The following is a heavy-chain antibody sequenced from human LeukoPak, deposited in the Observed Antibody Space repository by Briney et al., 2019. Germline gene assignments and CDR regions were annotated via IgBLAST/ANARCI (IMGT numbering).Heavy chain of an antibody. D-gene: IGHD1-26*01. CDR3: ARDGDFNSGSHTTDY. J-gene: IGHJ4*02. V-gene: IGHV4-38-2*02. CDR1: GYSISSGYY. Sequence: SETLSLTCTVSGYSISSGYYWGWIRQPPGKGLEWIGSIYHSGSTYYNPSLKSRVTISVDTSKNQFSLKLSSVTAADTAVYYCARDGDFNSGSHTTDYWGQGTLVTVSS. CDR2: IYHSGST.